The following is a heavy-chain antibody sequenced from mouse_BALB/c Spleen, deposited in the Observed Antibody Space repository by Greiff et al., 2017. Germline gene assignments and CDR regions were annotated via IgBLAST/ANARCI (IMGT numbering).Heavy chain of an antibody. CDR1: GYTFTSYW. J-gene: IGHJ1*01. Sequence: QVQLQQPGAELVKPGASVKLSCKASGYTFTSYWMHWVKQRPGQGLEWIGEINPSNGRTNYNEKFKSKATLTVDKSSSTAYMQLSSLTSEDSAVYYCARRRNYYGSSSYWYFDVWGAGTTVTVSS. D-gene: IGHD1-1*01. V-gene: IGHV1S81*02. CDR2: INPSNGRT. CDR3: ARRRNYYGSSSYWYFDV.